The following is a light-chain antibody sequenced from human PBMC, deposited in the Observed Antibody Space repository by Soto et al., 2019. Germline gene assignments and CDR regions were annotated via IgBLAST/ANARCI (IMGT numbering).Light chain of an antibody. CDR3: AAWDDSLNGVA. Sequence: QSALTQPASLSGSPGQSITISCTGTGRDLGDYYYVSWYQQRPGKAPRLLIYEVTNRPSGISDRFSGSKSGSTASLTISGLQAEDEADYYCAAWDDSLNGVAFGGGTQLTVL. CDR1: GRDLGDYYY. J-gene: IGLJ2*01. CDR2: EVT. V-gene: IGLV2-14*01.